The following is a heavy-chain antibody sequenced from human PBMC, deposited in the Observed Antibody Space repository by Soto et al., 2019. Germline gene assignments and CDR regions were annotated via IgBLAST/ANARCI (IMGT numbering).Heavy chain of an antibody. D-gene: IGHD5-12*01. Sequence: SETLSLTCAVYGGSFSGYYWSWIRQPPGKGLEWIGEINHSGSTNYNPSLKSRVTISVDTSKNQFSLKLSSVTAADTAVYYCARGEVAVFGYWGQGTLVTVSS. CDR1: GGSFSGYY. CDR2: INHSGST. J-gene: IGHJ4*02. V-gene: IGHV4-34*01. CDR3: ARGEVAVFGY.